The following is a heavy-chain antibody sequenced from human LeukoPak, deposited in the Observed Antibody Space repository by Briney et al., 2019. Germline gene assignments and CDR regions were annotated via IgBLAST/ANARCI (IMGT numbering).Heavy chain of an antibody. V-gene: IGHV4-59*01. CDR1: GGSLSGDY. CDR2: IYYSGST. D-gene: IGHD6-13*01. J-gene: IGHJ6*03. CDR3: ARDRRVAAAGSLLYMDV. Sequence: SETLSLTCVVFGGSLSGDYWTWIRQPPGKGLEWIGYIYYSGSTNYNPSLKSRVTISVDTSKDQFSLKLSSVTAADTAVYYCARDRRVAAAGSLLYMDVWGKGTTVTISS.